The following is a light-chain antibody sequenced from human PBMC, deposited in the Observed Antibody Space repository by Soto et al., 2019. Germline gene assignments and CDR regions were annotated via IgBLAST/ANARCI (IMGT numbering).Light chain of an antibody. V-gene: IGKV1-5*03. CDR3: QQYDTSPLT. CDR1: QSINTW. CDR2: NAS. Sequence: DIQLTQSPSTLSASVGDTITITCRASQSINTWLAWYQQRPGKAPKLLIYNASSLEGGVPSRFSGSGSGTEFTLTISSLQPDDFGTYYCQQYDTSPLTFGGGTKVEVK. J-gene: IGKJ4*01.